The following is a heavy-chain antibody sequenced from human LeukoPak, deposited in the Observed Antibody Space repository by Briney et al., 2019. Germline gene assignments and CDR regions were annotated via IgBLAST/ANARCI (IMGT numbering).Heavy chain of an antibody. J-gene: IGHJ4*02. CDR2: IYYSGST. V-gene: IGHV4-39*02. D-gene: IGHD6-19*01. Sequence: KPSETLSLTCTVSGGSLSSSSYYWRRIRQPPGKGLEWIGSIYYSGSTYYNPSLKSRVTISVDTSKNQFSLKLSSVTAADTAVYYCAREYGYSSGWYRVDYWGQGTLVTVSS. CDR3: AREYGYSSGWYRVDY. CDR1: GGSLSSSSYY.